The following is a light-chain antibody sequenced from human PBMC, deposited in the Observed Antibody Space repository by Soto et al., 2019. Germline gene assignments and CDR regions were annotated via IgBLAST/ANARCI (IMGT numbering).Light chain of an antibody. CDR2: GAS. CDR1: QSVGTN. J-gene: IGKJ1*01. Sequence: EIVLTQSPAILSVSPGETATLSCRASQSVGTNLAWFQHKPGQAPRLLIYGASTRPSGIPASFSGSGSGTDFTLTISSLQSTDFGVYYCQQYIGWPRTFGQGTKVDIK. V-gene: IGKV3-15*01. CDR3: QQYIGWPRT.